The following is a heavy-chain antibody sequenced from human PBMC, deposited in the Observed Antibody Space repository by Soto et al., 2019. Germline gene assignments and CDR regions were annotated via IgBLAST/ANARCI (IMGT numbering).Heavy chain of an antibody. CDR2: ISGSGDST. V-gene: IGHV3-23*01. CDR1: GLTFTNYA. Sequence: GGSLRLSCVASGLTFTNYAMSWVRQAPGKGLEWVSGISGSGDSTYYPDSVKGRFTISRDNSKNTRYLQMNGLRDEDTAVYFCAKAPHDYHNFNWFDPWGQGTLVTVSS. CDR3: AKAPHDYHNFNWFDP. J-gene: IGHJ5*02. D-gene: IGHD1-1*01.